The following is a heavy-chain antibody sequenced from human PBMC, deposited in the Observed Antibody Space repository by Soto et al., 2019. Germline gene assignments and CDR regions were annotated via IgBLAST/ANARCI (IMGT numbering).Heavy chain of an antibody. CDR1: GGTFSSYA. V-gene: IGHV1-69*01. CDR3: ARTGAYCGGDCYSIFDY. D-gene: IGHD2-21*02. CDR2: IIPIFGTA. J-gene: IGHJ4*02. Sequence: QVQLVQSGAEVKKPGSSVKVSCKASGGTFSSYAISWVRQAPGQGLEWMGGIIPIFGTANYAQKFQGRVTITAEATTSKSYMELSRLRSEDTAVYYCARTGAYCGGDCYSIFDYWGQGTLVTVSS.